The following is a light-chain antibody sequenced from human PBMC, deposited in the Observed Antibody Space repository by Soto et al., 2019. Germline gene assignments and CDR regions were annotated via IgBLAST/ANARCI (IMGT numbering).Light chain of an antibody. Sequence: QSVLTQPASVSGSPGQSITISCSGTSSDVGGYNYVSWYQQHPGKAPKLMIYEVSNRLSGVSNRVSGCKSGNTASLTISGLQAEDEADCYCSSYTSSSTWVFGGATKVTVL. V-gene: IGLV2-14*01. J-gene: IGLJ3*02. CDR3: SSYTSSSTWV. CDR1: SSDVGGYNY. CDR2: EVS.